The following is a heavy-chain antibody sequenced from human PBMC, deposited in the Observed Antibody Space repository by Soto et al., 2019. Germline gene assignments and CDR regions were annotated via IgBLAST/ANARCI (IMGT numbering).Heavy chain of an antibody. V-gene: IGHV3-23*01. D-gene: IGHD2-15*01. CDR1: GFTFGNYA. CDR2: ITGIDGRT. Sequence: GGSLRLSCVGSGFTFGNYAMSWVRQAPGKVLDRDSSITGIDGRTYYADSVKGRFSISRDNPKNTLSLQMSNMRAEDTAMFYCAKDRGPYCSGGICYPPSWFNPWGQGTQVTVSS. J-gene: IGHJ5*02. CDR3: AKDRGPYCSGGICYPPSWFNP.